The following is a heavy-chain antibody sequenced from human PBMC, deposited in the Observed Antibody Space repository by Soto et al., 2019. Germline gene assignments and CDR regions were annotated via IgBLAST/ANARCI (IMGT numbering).Heavy chain of an antibody. CDR1: GGSISSYY. J-gene: IGHJ3*02. Sequence: PSETLSLTCTVSGGSISSYYWSWIRQPAGKGLEWIGRIYTSGSTNYNPSLKSRVTMSVDTSKNQFSLKLSSVTAADTAVYYCARDHSGSYLAQALDIWRQGTMVTASS. CDR3: ARDHSGSYLAQALDI. CDR2: IYTSGST. D-gene: IGHD1-26*01. V-gene: IGHV4-4*07.